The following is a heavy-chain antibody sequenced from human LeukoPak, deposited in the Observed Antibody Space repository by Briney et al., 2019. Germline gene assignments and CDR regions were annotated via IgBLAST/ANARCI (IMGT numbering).Heavy chain of an antibody. CDR3: AKEMGSGSYPALLPFDY. D-gene: IGHD1-26*01. V-gene: IGHV3-23*01. Sequence: GGSLRLSCAASGFTFSSYAMSWVRQAPGKGLEWVSAISGSGGSTYYADSVKGRFTISRDNSKNTLYLQMNSLRAEDTAVYYCAKEMGSGSYPALLPFDYWGQGTLVTVSS. J-gene: IGHJ4*02. CDR2: ISGSGGST. CDR1: GFTFSSYA.